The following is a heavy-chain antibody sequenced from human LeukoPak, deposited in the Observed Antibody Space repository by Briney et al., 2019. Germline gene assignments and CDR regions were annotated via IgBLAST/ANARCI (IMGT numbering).Heavy chain of an antibody. CDR1: GFTFSSYS. V-gene: IGHV3-48*01. Sequence: GGSLRLSCAASGFTFSSYSMNWVRQAPGKGLEWVSYISSSSSTIYYADSVKGRFTISRDNAKNSLYLQMNSLRAEDTAVYYCAKASTGIAAAASSDYWGQGTLVTVSS. D-gene: IGHD6-13*01. J-gene: IGHJ4*02. CDR2: ISSSSSTI. CDR3: AKASTGIAAAASSDY.